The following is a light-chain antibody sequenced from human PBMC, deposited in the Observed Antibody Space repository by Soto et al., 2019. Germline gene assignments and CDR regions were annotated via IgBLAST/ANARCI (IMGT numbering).Light chain of an antibody. Sequence: QAVVTQEPSLTVSPGGTVTLTCGFTTGAVTSSHYPSWFQQKPGQAPRTLIYDTNNKHSWTPARFSGSLLGGKAALTLSGAQPEDEADYYCLFSYSGARVFGGGTKVTVL. CDR2: DTN. CDR1: TGAVTSSHY. J-gene: IGLJ2*01. CDR3: LFSYSGARV. V-gene: IGLV7-46*01.